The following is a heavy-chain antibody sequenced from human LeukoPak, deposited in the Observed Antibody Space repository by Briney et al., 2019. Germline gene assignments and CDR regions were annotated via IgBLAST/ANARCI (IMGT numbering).Heavy chain of an antibody. CDR1: GFTFSSYG. CDR2: IRYDGSNK. V-gene: IGHV3-30*02. D-gene: IGHD1-26*01. J-gene: IGHJ1*01. CDR3: ARDVDPSGSYYSSLSDVEDFQH. Sequence: TGGSLRLSCAASGFTFSSYGMHWVRQAPGKGLEWVAFIRYDGSNKYYADSVKGRFTISRDNSKNTLYLQMNSLRAEDTAVYYCARDVDPSGSYYSSLSDVEDFQHWGQGTLVTVSS.